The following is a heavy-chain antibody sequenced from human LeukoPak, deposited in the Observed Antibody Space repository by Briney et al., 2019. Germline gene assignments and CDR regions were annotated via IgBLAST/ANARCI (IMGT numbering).Heavy chain of an antibody. CDR1: GSSISSSNW. CDR3: ARGAYSSTSSVWFDP. Sequence: PSGTLSLTCAVSGSSISSSNWWRWVRQPPGKGLEWIGEIYHSGSTNYNPSLKSRVTISVDKSKNQFSLKLSSVTAADTAVYHCARGAYSSTSSVWFDPWGQGTLVTVSS. J-gene: IGHJ5*02. V-gene: IGHV4-4*02. CDR2: IYHSGST. D-gene: IGHD5-18*01.